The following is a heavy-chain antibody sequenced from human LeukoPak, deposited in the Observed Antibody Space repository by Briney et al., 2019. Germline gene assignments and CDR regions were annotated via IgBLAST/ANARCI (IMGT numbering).Heavy chain of an antibody. J-gene: IGHJ4*02. CDR1: GFTISSNY. V-gene: IGHV3-53*01. Sequence: GGSLRLSCAASGFTISSNYMNWVRQAPGQGLEWVSVINSGGSTHYADSVKGRFTISRDDSKNTLYLQMNSLRAEDTAVYYCARDLYYYGSGSDNFLYYWGQGTLVTVSS. CDR3: ARDLYYYGSGSDNFLYY. CDR2: INSGGST. D-gene: IGHD3-10*01.